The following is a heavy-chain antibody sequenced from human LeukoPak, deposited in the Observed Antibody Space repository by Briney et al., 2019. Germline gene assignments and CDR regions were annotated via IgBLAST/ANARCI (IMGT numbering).Heavy chain of an antibody. Sequence: GGSLRLSCAVSGFRFSDYWMHWVRHAPGKGLVWVSRIFSDGTGINYADFVKGRFTISRDNVENTLYLQMNSLRAEDTAVYYCVRGLLDYWGQGTRVTVSS. D-gene: IGHD5/OR15-5a*01. J-gene: IGHJ4*02. V-gene: IGHV3-74*01. CDR3: VRGLLDY. CDR1: GFRFSDYW. CDR2: IFSDGTGI.